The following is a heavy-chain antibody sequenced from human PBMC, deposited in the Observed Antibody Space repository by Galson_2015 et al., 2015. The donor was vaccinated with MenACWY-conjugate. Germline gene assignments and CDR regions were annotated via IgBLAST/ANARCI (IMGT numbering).Heavy chain of an antibody. CDR2: IIPIFGTA. J-gene: IGHJ3*02. CDR1: GGTFCSYA. CDR3: ARGRTTPADAFDI. D-gene: IGHD1-14*01. Sequence: QSGAEVKKPGESLKISCKASGGTFCSYAISWVRQAPGQGLEWMGGIIPIFGTANYAQKLQGRVTMTTDTSTSTAYMELRSLRSDDTAVYYCARGRTTPADAFDIWGQGTMVTVSS. V-gene: IGHV1-69*05.